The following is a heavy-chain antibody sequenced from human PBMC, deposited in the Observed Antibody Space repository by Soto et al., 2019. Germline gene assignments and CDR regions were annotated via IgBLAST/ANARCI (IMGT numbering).Heavy chain of an antibody. CDR2: ITGGGST. Sequence: PGGSLRLSCAASGLTFSSYVMSWVRQAPGKGLEWVSSITGGGSTYYADSVKGRFTISRDNSKNMLYLQMNSLRAEDTAVYYCASRAVPGRVLDYWGQGTLVTVSS. CDR1: GLTFSSYV. CDR3: ASRAVPGRVLDY. D-gene: IGHD6-19*01. V-gene: IGHV3-23*01. J-gene: IGHJ4*02.